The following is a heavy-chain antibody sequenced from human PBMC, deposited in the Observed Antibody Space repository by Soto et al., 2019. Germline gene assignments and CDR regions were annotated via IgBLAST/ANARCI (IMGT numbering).Heavy chain of an antibody. D-gene: IGHD3-10*01. CDR2: ISAYNGNT. J-gene: IGHJ6*03. CDR3: ARAMVRGVPLYYYYYYMDV. CDR1: GYTFTSYG. V-gene: IGHV1-18*01. Sequence: ASVKVSCKASGYTFTSYGISWVRQAPGQGLEWMGWISAYNGNTNYAQKLQGRVTMTTDTPTSTAYMELRSLRSDDTAVYYCARAMVRGVPLYYYYYYMDVWGKGTTVTVSS.